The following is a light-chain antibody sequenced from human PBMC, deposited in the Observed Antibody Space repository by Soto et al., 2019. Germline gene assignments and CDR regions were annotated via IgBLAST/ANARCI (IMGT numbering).Light chain of an antibody. CDR1: QSVSSSY. CDR3: QQRSNWPRT. J-gene: IGKJ1*01. Sequence: EIVLTQSPGTLSLSPGERATLSCRASQSVSSSYLAWYQQKPGQAPRLLIYDVSNRATGIPARFSGSGSGTDFTLTISSLEPEDFAVYYCQQRSNWPRTFGQGTKVHIK. V-gene: IGKV3D-20*02. CDR2: DVS.